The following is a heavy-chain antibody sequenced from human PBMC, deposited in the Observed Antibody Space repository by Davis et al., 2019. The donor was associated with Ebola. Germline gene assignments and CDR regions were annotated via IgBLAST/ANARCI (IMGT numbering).Heavy chain of an antibody. D-gene: IGHD3-22*01. CDR2: INHSGST. CDR1: GGSISSYY. V-gene: IGHV4-34*01. J-gene: IGHJ5*02. CDR3: ARRVYYYDSSGYYLGWFDP. Sequence: SETLSLTCTVSGGSISSYYWSWIRQPPGKGLEWIGEINHSGSTNYNPSLKSRVTISVDTSKNQFSLKLSSVTAADTAVYYCARRVYYYDSSGYYLGWFDPWGQGTLVTVSS.